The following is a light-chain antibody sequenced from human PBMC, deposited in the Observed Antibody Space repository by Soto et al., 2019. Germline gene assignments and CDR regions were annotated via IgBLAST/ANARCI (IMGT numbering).Light chain of an antibody. CDR3: QQYHTSPIT. Sequence: ENVLTQSPGTLSLSPGDRATISCSSSQSFSSSYLAWYQQKPGQAPRLLIYGASIRATGIPDRFSGSGSGTDFTLTISRLEPEDFAVYYCQQYHTSPITFGQGTRLEIK. V-gene: IGKV3-20*01. CDR1: QSFSSSY. J-gene: IGKJ5*01. CDR2: GAS.